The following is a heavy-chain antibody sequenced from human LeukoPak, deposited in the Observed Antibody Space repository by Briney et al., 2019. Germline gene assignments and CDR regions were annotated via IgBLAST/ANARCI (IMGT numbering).Heavy chain of an antibody. J-gene: IGHJ4*02. Sequence: PGGSLRLSCAASGFTFSSYWMHWVHQAPGKGLVWVSRISSDGSSTSYADSVKGRFTISRDNAKDTLYLQMNSLRAEDTAVYYCARVVYCTRTSCPLDSWGQGTLVTVSP. D-gene: IGHD2-2*01. V-gene: IGHV3-74*01. CDR1: GFTFSSYW. CDR2: ISSDGSST. CDR3: ARVVYCTRTSCPLDS.